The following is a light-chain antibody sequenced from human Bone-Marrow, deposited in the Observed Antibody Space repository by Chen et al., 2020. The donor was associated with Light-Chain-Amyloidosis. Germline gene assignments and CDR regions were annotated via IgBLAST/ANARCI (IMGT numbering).Light chain of an antibody. J-gene: IGLJ2*01. CDR2: RDT. CDR3: QSADCSGTYELI. V-gene: IGLV3-25*03. Sequence: SYELTQPPSVSVSPGQTARITCSGDDLPTKYAYWYQQKPGQAPVLVIHRDTERPSGISERFSASSSGTTATLTISGVQAEDEAYYHCQSADCSGTYELIFGGGTKLTVL. CDR1: DLPTKY.